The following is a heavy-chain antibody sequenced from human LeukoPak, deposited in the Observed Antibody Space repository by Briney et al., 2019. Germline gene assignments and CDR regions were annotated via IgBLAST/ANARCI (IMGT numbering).Heavy chain of an antibody. J-gene: IGHJ3*02. D-gene: IGHD5-24*01. CDR1: GFTFGNYA. CDR2: ISGSSGST. V-gene: IGHV3-23*01. Sequence: GGSLRLSCAGSGFTFGNYAMSWVRQAPGKGLEWVSAISGSSGSTYYADSVRGRFTVSRDSSKNTLYLQMNSLRAEDTAVYYCAREMATIYRRDAFDIWGQGTMVTVSS. CDR3: AREMATIYRRDAFDI.